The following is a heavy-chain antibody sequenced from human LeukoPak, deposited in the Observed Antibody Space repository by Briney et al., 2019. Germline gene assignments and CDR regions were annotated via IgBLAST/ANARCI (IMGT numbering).Heavy chain of an antibody. CDR3: ARSQGTIPDSVPLDI. V-gene: IGHV3-21*01. Sequence: GGSLRLTCAASGFTFSSYSMNWVRQAPGKGLEWVSSLSTSSSYIYYADSLKGRFTVSRDNAKNSLYLQMNSLRAEDTAVYYCARSQGTIPDSVPLDIWGQGTMVTVSS. J-gene: IGHJ3*02. CDR1: GFTFSSYS. CDR2: LSTSSSYI. D-gene: IGHD5/OR15-5a*01.